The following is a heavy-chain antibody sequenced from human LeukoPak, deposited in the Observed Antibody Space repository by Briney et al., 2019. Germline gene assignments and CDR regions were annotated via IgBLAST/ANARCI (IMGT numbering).Heavy chain of an antibody. CDR1: GFTFSSYG. CDR3: ANQGPGWDGSGPSDY. D-gene: IGHD3-10*01. CDR2: IRYDGSNK. V-gene: IGHV3-30*02. Sequence: PGGSLRLSCAASGFTFSSYGMHWVRQAPGKGLEWVAFIRYDGSNKYYADSVKGRFTISRDNSKNTLYLQMNSLGAEDTAVYYCANQGPGWDGSGPSDYWGQGTPVTVSS. J-gene: IGHJ4*02.